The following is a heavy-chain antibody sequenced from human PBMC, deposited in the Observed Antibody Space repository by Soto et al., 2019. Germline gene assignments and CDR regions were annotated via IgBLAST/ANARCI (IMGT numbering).Heavy chain of an antibody. V-gene: IGHV3-33*01. J-gene: IGHJ4*02. Sequence: QVQLVESGGGLVKPESSLKPSGAPPGLTFRRQALHGARQAPGRGLEWVAVIWYHGVDKYYADSVKGRFTISRDNSKNTVYLQMNSLRGEDTAVYYCATGFLGLCTGGNCPLDSWGQGSLVTVSS. CDR1: GLTFRRQA. D-gene: IGHD2-15*01. CDR3: ATGFLGLCTGGNCPLDS. CDR2: IWYHGVDK.